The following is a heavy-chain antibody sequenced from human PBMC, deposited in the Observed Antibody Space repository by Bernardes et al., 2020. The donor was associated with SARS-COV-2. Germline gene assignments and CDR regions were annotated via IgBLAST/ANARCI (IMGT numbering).Heavy chain of an antibody. Sequence: GGSLRLSCAASGFTFSSYSMNWVRQAPGKGLEWVSSISSSSSYIYYADSVKGRFTISRDNAKNSLYLQMNSLRAEDTAVYYCAGTKLRFLEWSMQFYAFDIWGQGTMVTVSS. J-gene: IGHJ3*02. CDR2: ISSSSSYI. CDR1: GFTFSSYS. CDR3: AGTKLRFLEWSMQFYAFDI. D-gene: IGHD3-3*01. V-gene: IGHV3-21*01.